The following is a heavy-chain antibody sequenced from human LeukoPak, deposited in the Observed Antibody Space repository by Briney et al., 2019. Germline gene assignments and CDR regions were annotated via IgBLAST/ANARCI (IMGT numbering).Heavy chain of an antibody. CDR1: GGSISSSSYY. Sequence: SETLSLTCTVSGGSISSSSYYWGWIRQPPGKGLEWIGSIYYSGSTYYNPSLKSRVTISVDTSKNQFSLKLSSVTAADTAVYYCARGKVSDSSGYYWRDYYYGMDVWGQGTTVTVSS. CDR2: IYYSGST. V-gene: IGHV4-39*07. CDR3: ARGKVSDSSGYYWRDYYYGMDV. D-gene: IGHD3-22*01. J-gene: IGHJ6*02.